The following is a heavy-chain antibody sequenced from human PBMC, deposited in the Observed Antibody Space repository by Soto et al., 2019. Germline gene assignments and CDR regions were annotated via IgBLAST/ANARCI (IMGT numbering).Heavy chain of an antibody. CDR2: IIPIFGTA. CDR1: GGTFSSYA. V-gene: IGHV1-69*12. D-gene: IGHD5-18*01. J-gene: IGHJ6*02. Sequence: QVQLVQSGAEVKKPGSSMKVSCKASGGTFSSYASSWVRQAPGQGLEWMGGIIPIFGTANYAPKFQGRVTITADESTSTADMEMSSLRSEDTAVYYCASHSYGYCPHYNHGMDVWGQGTTVTVSS. CDR3: ASHSYGYCPHYNHGMDV.